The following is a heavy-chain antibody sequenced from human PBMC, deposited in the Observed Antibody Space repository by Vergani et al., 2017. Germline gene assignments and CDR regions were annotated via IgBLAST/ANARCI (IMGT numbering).Heavy chain of an antibody. CDR2: IYPGDSDT. CDR3: ARPSYGGNIY. V-gene: IGHV5-51*03. J-gene: IGHJ4*02. D-gene: IGHD4-23*01. CDR1: GFTFIMHA. Sequence: EVQLLESGGDLVQPGGSLRLSCAASGFTFIMHAMSWVRQAPGKGLEWMGIIYPGDSDTRYSPSFQGQVTISADKSISTAYLQWSSLKASDTAMYYCARPSYGGNIYWGQGTLVTVSS.